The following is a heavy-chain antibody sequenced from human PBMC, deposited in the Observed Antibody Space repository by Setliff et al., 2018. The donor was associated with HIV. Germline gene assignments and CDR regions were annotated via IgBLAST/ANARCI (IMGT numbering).Heavy chain of an antibody. D-gene: IGHD5-18*01. Sequence: SETLSLTCTVSGGSITSGSNYWSWIRQPAGKGLEWIGHIYTSGSTYSNPSLKSRVTMSIDTSKNQLSLKLRSVTAADTAVYYCASGYNYAYSDYWGQGTLVTVSS. CDR1: GGSITSGSNY. V-gene: IGHV4-61*09. J-gene: IGHJ4*02. CDR3: ASGYNYAYSDY. CDR2: IYTSGST.